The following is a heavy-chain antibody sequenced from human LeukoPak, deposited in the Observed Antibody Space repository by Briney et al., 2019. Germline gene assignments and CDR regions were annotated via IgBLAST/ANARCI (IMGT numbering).Heavy chain of an antibody. CDR3: AKKSPYGGADY. Sequence: GGSLRLSCAASGFTFSNSAMSWVRQAPGKGLEWVSAISGNGGITYYADSVKGQFTISRDNSKNTLYLQMNTLRADDTAVYYCAKKSPYGGADYWGQGTLVTILS. V-gene: IGHV3-23*01. D-gene: IGHD4-23*01. CDR2: ISGNGGIT. J-gene: IGHJ4*02. CDR1: GFTFSNSA.